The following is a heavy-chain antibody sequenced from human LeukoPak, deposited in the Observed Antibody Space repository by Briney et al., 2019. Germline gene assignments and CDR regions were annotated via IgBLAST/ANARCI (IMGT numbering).Heavy chain of an antibody. D-gene: IGHD3-3*01. J-gene: IGHJ4*02. CDR3: QSRFLEWLLDY. CDR2: IYDSGST. V-gene: IGHV4-39*01. Sequence: SETLSLTCTVSGGSISSNNYFWGWIRQPPGKGPEWIGSIYDSGSTYYNPSLKSRVTISVDTSKNQFSLKLNSVTAADTAMYYCQSRFLEWLLDYWGQGTLVTVSS. CDR1: GGSISSNNYF.